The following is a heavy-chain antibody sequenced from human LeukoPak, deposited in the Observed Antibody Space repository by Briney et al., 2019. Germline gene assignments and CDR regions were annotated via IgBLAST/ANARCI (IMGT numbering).Heavy chain of an antibody. CDR1: GGSIRSGSYY. Sequence: SETLSLTCSVSGGSIRSGSYYWSWIRQPAGKGLELIGRIYTSGTTHYNPSLKSRVTITVDTSKNQFSVKLTSVTAADTAVYYCARWHSSSTGDRFDSWGQGTQVTVSS. J-gene: IGHJ4*02. V-gene: IGHV4-61*02. CDR3: ARWHSSSTGDRFDS. CDR2: IYTSGTT. D-gene: IGHD6-19*01.